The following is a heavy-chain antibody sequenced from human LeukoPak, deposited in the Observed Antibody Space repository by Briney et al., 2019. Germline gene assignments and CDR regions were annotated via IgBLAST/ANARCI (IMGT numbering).Heavy chain of an antibody. CDR1: GGSISSYY. CDR2: IYYSGST. J-gene: IGHJ4*02. CDR3: ARDTVTGTTPGTFDY. D-gene: IGHD1-20*01. Sequence: SETLSLTCTVSGGSISSYYWSWIRQPPGKGLEWIGYIYYSGSTNYNPSLKSRVTTSVDTSKNQFSLKLSSVTAADTAVYYCARDTVTGTTPGTFDYWGQGTLVTVSS. V-gene: IGHV4-59*01.